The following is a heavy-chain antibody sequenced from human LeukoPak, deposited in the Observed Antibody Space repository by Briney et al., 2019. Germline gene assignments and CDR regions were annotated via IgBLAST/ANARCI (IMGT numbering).Heavy chain of an antibody. CDR2: ISAYGNT. D-gene: IGHD2-15*01. CDR3: ARGIIGYYFDY. J-gene: IGHJ4*02. V-gene: IGHV1-18*04. CDR1: GYTFTIYG. Sequence: RASVTVSCKTSGYTFTIYGISWVRQAPGQGLEWMGLISAYGNTNYAQNLQGRVTMTTDTSTSTAYMELRSLRSDDTAVYYCARGIIGYYFDYWGQGTLVTVSS.